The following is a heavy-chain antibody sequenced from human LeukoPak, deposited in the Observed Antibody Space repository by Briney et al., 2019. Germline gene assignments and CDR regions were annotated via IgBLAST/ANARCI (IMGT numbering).Heavy chain of an antibody. CDR3: AKVISTDRRLVGGSFDY. Sequence: PGGSLRLSCAASGFIFSDYYMSWIRQAPGKGLEWVSYISSSGSTIHYADSVKGRFTISRDNSKNTLYLQMNSLRAEDTAVYYCAKVISTDRRLVGGSFDYGGQGTLVTVSS. CDR2: ISSSGSTI. CDR1: GFIFSDYY. V-gene: IGHV3-11*01. J-gene: IGHJ4*02. D-gene: IGHD2-8*02.